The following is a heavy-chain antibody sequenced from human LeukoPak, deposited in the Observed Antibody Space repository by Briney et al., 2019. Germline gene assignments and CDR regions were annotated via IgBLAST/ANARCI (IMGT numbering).Heavy chain of an antibody. CDR3: TTARRTIASSGTEY. Sequence: GGSLRLSWVASGFTFSNAWMSWVRRAPGKWLEWVGRIKSKSDGGTTPDYAAPVKGRFTISRDDSKNTVYLQMNSLKTEDTGVYYCTTARRTIASSGTEYWGQGTLVTVSS. D-gene: IGHD6-13*01. CDR1: GFTFSNAW. CDR2: IKSKSDGGTTP. V-gene: IGHV3-15*01. J-gene: IGHJ4*02.